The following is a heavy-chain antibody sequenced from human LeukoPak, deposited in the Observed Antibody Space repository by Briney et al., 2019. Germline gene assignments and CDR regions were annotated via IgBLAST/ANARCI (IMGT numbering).Heavy chain of an antibody. CDR1: GFIFNTNG. J-gene: IGHJ4*02. V-gene: IGHV3-23*01. CDR2: IAGGDEST. CDR3: ARGVYWSLDY. Sequence: GGSLRLSCALSGFIFNTNGMNGVRQSPGKGLEWLATIAGGDESTYYADSVEGRFAISRDNSKNTVFLHMNSLRVEDTAVYYCARGVYWSLDYWGQGTPVTVSS. D-gene: IGHD1-1*01.